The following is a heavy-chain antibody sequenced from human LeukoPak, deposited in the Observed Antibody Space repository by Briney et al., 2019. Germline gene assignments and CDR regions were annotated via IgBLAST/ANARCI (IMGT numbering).Heavy chain of an antibody. CDR2: INPNSGGT. J-gene: IGHJ4*02. CDR1: GYTFTGYY. D-gene: IGHD5-18*01. V-gene: IGHV1-2*02. Sequence: ASVKGSCKASGYTFTGYYMHWVRQAPGQGLEWMGWINPNSGGTNYAQKFQGRVTMTRDTSISTAYMELSRLRSDDTAVYYCARDLGYSYGYGYWGQGTLVTVSS. CDR3: ARDLGYSYGYGY.